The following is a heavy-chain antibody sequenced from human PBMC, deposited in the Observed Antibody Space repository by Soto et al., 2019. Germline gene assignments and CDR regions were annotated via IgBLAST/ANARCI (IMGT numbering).Heavy chain of an antibody. J-gene: IGHJ4*02. D-gene: IGHD3-22*01. Sequence: QVQLVESGGGVVQPGRSLRLSCAASGFTFSSHGMHWVRQAPGKGPEWVAVISNDGSNKYYADSVKGRFTISRDNSKNTLYLQMNSLRAEDTAVYYCAKEWVYDSSGWSLDYWGQGTLVTVSS. CDR2: ISNDGSNK. V-gene: IGHV3-30*18. CDR3: AKEWVYDSSGWSLDY. CDR1: GFTFSSHG.